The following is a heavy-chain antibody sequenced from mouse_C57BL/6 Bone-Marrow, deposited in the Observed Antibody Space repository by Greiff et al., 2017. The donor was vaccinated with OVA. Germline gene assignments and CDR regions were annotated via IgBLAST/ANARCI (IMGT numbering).Heavy chain of an antibody. CDR2: ISYDGSN. J-gene: IGHJ4*01. V-gene: IGHV3-6*01. CDR1: GYSITSGYY. CDR3: ARIRRESYDYDGGYAMDY. Sequence: DVQLQESGPGLVKPSQSLSLTCSVTGYSITSGYYWNWIRQFPGNKLEWMGYISYDGSNNYNPSLKNRISITRDTSKNQFFLKLNSVTTEDTATYYCARIRRESYDYDGGYAMDYWGQGTSVTVSS. D-gene: IGHD2-4*01.